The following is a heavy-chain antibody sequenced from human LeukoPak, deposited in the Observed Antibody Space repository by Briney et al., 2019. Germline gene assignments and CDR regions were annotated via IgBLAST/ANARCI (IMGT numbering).Heavy chain of an antibody. D-gene: IGHD5-18*01. Sequence: ASVKVSCKASGYTFTGYYMHLVRQAPGQGLEWMGWINPNSGGTNYAQKFQGRVTMTRDTSISTAYMELSRLRSDDTAVYYCARDTAMVTYWFDPWGQGTLVTVSS. J-gene: IGHJ5*02. CDR2: INPNSGGT. CDR3: ARDTAMVTYWFDP. CDR1: GYTFTGYY. V-gene: IGHV1-2*02.